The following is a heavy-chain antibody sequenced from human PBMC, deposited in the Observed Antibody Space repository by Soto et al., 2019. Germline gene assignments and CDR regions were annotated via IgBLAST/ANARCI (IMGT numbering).Heavy chain of an antibody. CDR3: ARVQTSGGSSYYYYYYYMDV. D-gene: IGHD6-6*01. Sequence: SETLSLTCTVSGGSIRSYCWTWIRQPPGEGLEWIGCICNSGSTNYNPSLKSRVTISVDTSKNQFSLKLSSVTAADTAVYYCARVQTSGGSSYYYYYYYMDVWGKGTTVTVSS. CDR1: GGSIRSYC. CDR2: ICNSGST. J-gene: IGHJ6*03. V-gene: IGHV4-59*01.